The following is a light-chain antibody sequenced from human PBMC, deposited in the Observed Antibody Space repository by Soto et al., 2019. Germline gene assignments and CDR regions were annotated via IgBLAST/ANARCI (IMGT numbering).Light chain of an antibody. V-gene: IGKV3D-15*01. CDR3: HQSDSLPRT. Sequence: EIMLTQSPATLSVSPGERATLYCMASQSVKSNVAWYQQRPGQAPRXXXYDASTRATGIPARFSGSGSGTEGTITISSLKSEDGALYYCHQSDSLPRTFGHGTKVDIK. CDR1: QSVKSN. J-gene: IGKJ1*01. CDR2: DAS.